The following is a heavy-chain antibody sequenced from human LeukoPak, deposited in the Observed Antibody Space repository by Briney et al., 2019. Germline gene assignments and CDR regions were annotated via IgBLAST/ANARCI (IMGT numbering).Heavy chain of an antibody. CDR2: VSVIGQT. CDR1: GFTFTNYV. CDR3: AKGHRLCTSGNCNSQVDY. V-gene: IGHV3-23*01. J-gene: IGHJ4*01. D-gene: IGHD2-15*01. Sequence: GGSLRLSCAASGFTFTNYVIAWVRQAPGKGLEWISTVSVIGQTYYADAVKGRFTISRDNSKNTVHLQMNSLRAEDTAAYYCAKGHRLCTSGNCNSQVDYWGHGTLVTISS.